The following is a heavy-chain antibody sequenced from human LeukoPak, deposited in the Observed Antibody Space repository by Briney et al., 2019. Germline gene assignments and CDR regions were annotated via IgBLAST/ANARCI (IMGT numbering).Heavy chain of an antibody. CDR2: INPNSGGT. D-gene: IGHD3-9*01. V-gene: IGHV1-2*02. CDR3: ARGPLFDADYYYMDV. Sequence: GASVTVSCKASGYTFTGYYMHWVRQAPGQGLEWMGWINPNSGGTNYAQKFQGRVTMTRDTSISTAYMELSRLRSDDTAVYYCARGPLFDADYYYMDVWGKGTTVTISS. CDR1: GYTFTGYY. J-gene: IGHJ6*03.